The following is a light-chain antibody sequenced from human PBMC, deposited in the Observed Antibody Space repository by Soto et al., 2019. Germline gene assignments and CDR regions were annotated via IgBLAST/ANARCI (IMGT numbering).Light chain of an antibody. CDR1: QSISSW. Sequence: IQMTQSPSTLSASVGDRVTITCRASQSISSWLAWYQQKPGKAPKLLIYDASSLESGVPSRFSGSGSGTDFTLTISCLQSEDFATYYCQQYYSYPLTFGQGTKVDIK. J-gene: IGKJ1*01. V-gene: IGKV1-5*01. CDR3: QQYYSYPLT. CDR2: DAS.